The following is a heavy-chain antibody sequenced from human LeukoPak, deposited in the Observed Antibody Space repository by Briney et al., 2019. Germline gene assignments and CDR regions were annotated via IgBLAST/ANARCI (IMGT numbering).Heavy chain of an antibody. Sequence: GASLKISCKGSGSRFISYWIGWVRRMPGKGLEGMGIIYPGDSDTRYSPSFQGQVSTSAVKSISTAYLQWSSLKASDTAMYYCARVRPQDGFVIWGRGTMVTVSS. V-gene: IGHV5-51*01. CDR3: ARVRPQDGFVI. J-gene: IGHJ3*02. CDR1: GSRFISYW. CDR2: IYPGDSDT.